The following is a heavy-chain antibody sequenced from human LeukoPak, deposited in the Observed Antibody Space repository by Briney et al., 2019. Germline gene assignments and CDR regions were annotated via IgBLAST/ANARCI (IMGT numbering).Heavy chain of an antibody. CDR2: IYPGDSDT. Sequence: GESLKISCKGSGYSFTSYWIGWVRQMPGKGLEWMGIIYPGDSDTRYSPSFQGQVTISADKSISTAYLQWSSLKAPDTAMYYCARRAGYSSSSDDAFDIWGQGTMVTVSS. V-gene: IGHV5-51*01. CDR1: GYSFTSYW. CDR3: ARRAGYSSSSDDAFDI. J-gene: IGHJ3*02. D-gene: IGHD6-6*01.